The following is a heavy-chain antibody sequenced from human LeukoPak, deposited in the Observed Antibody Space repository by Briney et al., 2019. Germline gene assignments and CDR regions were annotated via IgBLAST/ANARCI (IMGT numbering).Heavy chain of an antibody. CDR3: ARVGIASYFDY. J-gene: IGHJ4*02. Sequence: GGSLGLSCAASGFTFSNYWMTWVRQAPGKGLEWVADIKKDGSEKSYVDSVRGRFTISRDNAKTSMYLQMNSLRVEDTAVYYCARVGIASYFDYWGQGALVRVSS. CDR2: IKKDGSEK. CDR1: GFTFSNYW. V-gene: IGHV3-7*01. D-gene: IGHD6-13*01.